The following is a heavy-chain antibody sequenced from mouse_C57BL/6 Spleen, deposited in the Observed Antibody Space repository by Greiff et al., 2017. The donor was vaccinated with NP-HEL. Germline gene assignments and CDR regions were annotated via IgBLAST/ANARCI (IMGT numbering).Heavy chain of an antibody. CDR1: GYSITSGYY. D-gene: IGHD3-3*01. J-gene: IGHJ2*01. V-gene: IGHV3-6*01. CDR2: ISYDGSN. Sequence: EVQLQESGPGLVKPSQSLSLTCSVTGYSITSGYYWNWIRQFPGNKLEWMGYISYDGSNNYNPSLKNRISITRDTSKNQFFLKLNSVTTEDTATYYCARFRDYYFDYWGQGTTLTVSS. CDR3: ARFRDYYFDY.